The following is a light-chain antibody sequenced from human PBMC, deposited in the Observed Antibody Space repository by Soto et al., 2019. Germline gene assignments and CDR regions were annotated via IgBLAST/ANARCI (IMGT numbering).Light chain of an antibody. V-gene: IGKV1-39*01. CDR3: QQSHSPPLT. Sequence: DIQMTQSPSSLSASVGDRVTISCRASQSVTTYVNWYQQRPGKAPELLIYSASSLQSGVPSRFSGSGSGTDFTLTISSLQPEDFATYFCQQSHSPPLTFGGGTKVDIK. J-gene: IGKJ4*01. CDR2: SAS. CDR1: QSVTTY.